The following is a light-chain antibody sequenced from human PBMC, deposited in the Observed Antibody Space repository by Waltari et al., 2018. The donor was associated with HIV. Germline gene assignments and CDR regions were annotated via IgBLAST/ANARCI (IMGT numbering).Light chain of an antibody. V-gene: IGKV2-28*01. CDR3: MQALQTHG. CDR1: QSLLPSDGYNY. Sequence: DIVMTQSTLSLPVTPGEPASISCRSSQSLLPSDGYNYLDWYVQTPGQSPQLLIYLGSNRASGVPDRCSGSGSGTEFTRKISRVETGDVGSYYCMQALQTHGFGGGTRVEL. J-gene: IGKJ4*01. CDR2: LGS.